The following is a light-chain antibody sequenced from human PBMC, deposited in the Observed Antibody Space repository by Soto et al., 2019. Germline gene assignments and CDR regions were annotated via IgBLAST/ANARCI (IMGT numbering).Light chain of an antibody. CDR2: WAS. J-gene: IGKJ1*01. V-gene: IGKV4-1*01. CDR3: QQYYSTPRT. CDR1: QSVLSTSNSKNS. Sequence: DIVMTQSPDSLAVALGGRATINCKSSQSVLSTSNSKNSLAWYQQKPGQPPKLLIYWASTRESGVPDRFSGSGSGTDFTLTISSLQAEDVAFDYCQQYYSTPRTFGQGTKVEIK.